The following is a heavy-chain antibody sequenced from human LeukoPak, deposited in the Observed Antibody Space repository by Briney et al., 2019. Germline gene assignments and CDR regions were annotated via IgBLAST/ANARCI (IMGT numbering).Heavy chain of an antibody. D-gene: IGHD2-2*01. CDR3: AKVHCSSTSCYFPEAFDI. CDR2: ISASGDSA. V-gene: IGHV3-23*01. J-gene: IGHJ3*02. Sequence: PGGSLRLSCATSGFIFSSYAMNWVRQAPGKGPEWVSYISASGDSAYYADSVKDRFTISRDNSKNTLYLQMNSLRVEDTAIYYCAKVHCSSTSCYFPEAFDIWGQGTMVTVSS. CDR1: GFIFSSYA.